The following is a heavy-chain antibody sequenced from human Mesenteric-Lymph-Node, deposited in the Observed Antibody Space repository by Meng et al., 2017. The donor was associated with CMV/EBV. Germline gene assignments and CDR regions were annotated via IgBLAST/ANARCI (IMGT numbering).Heavy chain of an antibody. CDR3: AKDSTRYCSSTSCYIHDAFDI. D-gene: IGHD2-2*01. CDR1: GFTFSSYG. V-gene: IGHV3-33*06. J-gene: IGHJ3*02. CDR2: IWYDGSNK. Sequence: GESLKISCAASGFTFSSYGMHWVRQAPGKGLEWVAVIWYDGSNKYYADSVKGRFTISRDNSKNTLYLQMNSLRAEDTAVYYCAKDSTRYCSSTSCYIHDAFDIWGQGTMVTVSS.